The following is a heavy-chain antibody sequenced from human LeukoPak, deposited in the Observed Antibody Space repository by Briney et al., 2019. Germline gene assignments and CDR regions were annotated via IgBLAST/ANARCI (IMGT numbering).Heavy chain of an antibody. CDR1: GFTFSSYA. V-gene: IGHV3-23*01. CDR2: ISGSGGST. CDR3: AKTVEGYCSSTRCYHDAFDI. D-gene: IGHD2-2*01. J-gene: IGHJ3*02. Sequence: GGSLRLSCAASGFTFSSYAMSWVRQAPGKGLEWVSAISGSGGSTYYADSVKGRFTISRDNSKNTLYLQMNSLRAEDTAVYYCAKTVEGYCSSTRCYHDAFDIWGQGTMVTVSS.